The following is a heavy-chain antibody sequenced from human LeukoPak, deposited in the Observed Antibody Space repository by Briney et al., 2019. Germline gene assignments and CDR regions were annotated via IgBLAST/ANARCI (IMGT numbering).Heavy chain of an antibody. Sequence: ASETLSLTCTVSGGSISSGGYYWSWIRQPPGKGLEWVGYIFDSGSAYYNPSLNRRVTISLDTPQNQFSLTLRSVTAADTATYYCASSVTTTLLFDYWGQGTLVTVSS. J-gene: IGHJ4*02. CDR2: IFDSGSA. CDR1: GGSISSGGYY. V-gene: IGHV4-30-2*05. CDR3: ASSVTTTLLFDY. D-gene: IGHD4-17*01.